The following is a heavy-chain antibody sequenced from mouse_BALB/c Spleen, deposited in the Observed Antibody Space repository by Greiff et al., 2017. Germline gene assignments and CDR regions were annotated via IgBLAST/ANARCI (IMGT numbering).Heavy chain of an antibody. Sequence: LQQPGSELVRPGASVKLSCKASGYTFTSYWMHWVKQRPGQGLEWIGNIYPGSGSTNYDEKFKSKATLTVDTSSSTAYMQLSSLTSEDSAVYYCTRSVVARAMDYWGQGTSVTVSS. V-gene: IGHV1S22*01. D-gene: IGHD1-1*01. J-gene: IGHJ4*01. CDR2: IYPGSGST. CDR3: TRSVVARAMDY. CDR1: GYTFTSYW.